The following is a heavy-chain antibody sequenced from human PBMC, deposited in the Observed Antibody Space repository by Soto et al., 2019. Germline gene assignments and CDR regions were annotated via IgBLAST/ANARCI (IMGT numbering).Heavy chain of an antibody. V-gene: IGHV4-59*01. CDR3: ARSELLWFGEFVNWFDP. J-gene: IGHJ5*02. Sequence: SETLSLTCTVSGGSISSYYWSWIRQPPGKGLEWIGYIHYSGSTKYNPSLKSRFTISVDTPKNQFSLKLSSVTAADTAVYYCARSELLWFGEFVNWFDPWGQGTLVTVSS. CDR2: IHYSGST. CDR1: GGSISSYY. D-gene: IGHD3-10*01.